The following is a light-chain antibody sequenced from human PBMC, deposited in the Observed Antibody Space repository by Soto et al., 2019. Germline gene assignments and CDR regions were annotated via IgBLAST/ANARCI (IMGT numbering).Light chain of an antibody. J-gene: IGLJ1*01. Sequence: QYALTQPASVSGSPGQSITISCTGTSSDVGSYNLVSWYQQQPGKAPKLMIYEVTKRPSGVSNSFSGSKSGNTASLIISGFQAEDAAYYYSCSYASSSTYVFGTGTKLTVL. CDR1: SSDVGSYNL. CDR3: CSYASSSTYV. CDR2: EVT. V-gene: IGLV2-23*02.